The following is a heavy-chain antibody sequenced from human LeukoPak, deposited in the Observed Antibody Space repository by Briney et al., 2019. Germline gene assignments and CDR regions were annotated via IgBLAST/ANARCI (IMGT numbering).Heavy chain of an antibody. D-gene: IGHD4-23*01. V-gene: IGHV4-4*07. Sequence: PSETLSLTCTVSGGSISSYYWSWIRQPAGKGLEWIGRIYTSGSTNYNPSLKSRVTISVDTSKDQISLKLSSVTTADTAVYYCARSHTVVTPDYWGQGTLVTVSS. J-gene: IGHJ4*02. CDR1: GGSISSYY. CDR2: IYTSGST. CDR3: ARSHTVVTPDY.